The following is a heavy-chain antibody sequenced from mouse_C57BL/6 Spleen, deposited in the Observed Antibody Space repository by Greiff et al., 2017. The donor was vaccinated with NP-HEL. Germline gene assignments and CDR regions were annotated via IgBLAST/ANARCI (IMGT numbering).Heavy chain of an antibody. CDR2: IDPSASYT. CDR3: ARGDYYAMDY. V-gene: IGHV1-59*01. J-gene: IGHJ4*01. Sequence: QVQLQQPGAELVRPGTSVKLSCKASGYTFTSYWMHWVKQRPGQGLEWIGVIDPSASYTNYNQKFKGKATLTVDTSSSTAYMQLSSLTSEDSAVYYCARGDYYAMDYWGQGTSVTVSS. CDR1: GYTFTSYW.